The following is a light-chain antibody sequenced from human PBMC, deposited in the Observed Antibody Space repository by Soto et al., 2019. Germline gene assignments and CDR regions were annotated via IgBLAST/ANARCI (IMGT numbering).Light chain of an antibody. CDR3: VSYTSSAFYV. J-gene: IGLJ1*01. V-gene: IGLV2-14*01. CDR2: EVN. CDR1: SSDVGGYNY. Sequence: QSVLTQPASVSGSPGQSITISCTGTSSDVGGYNYVSWYQQHPGKAPKLMIYEVNSRPSGVSNRFSGSKSGNTASLTISGLQAEDEAEYYCVSYTSSAFYVWGTGNKVTV.